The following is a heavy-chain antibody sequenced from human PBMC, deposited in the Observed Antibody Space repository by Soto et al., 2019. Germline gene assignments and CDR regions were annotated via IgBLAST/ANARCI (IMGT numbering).Heavy chain of an antibody. J-gene: IGHJ4*02. Sequence: QVQLVESGGGVVQPGRSLRLSCAASGFIFSDYAMHWVRQAPGKGLEWVAVISYGGDNKYYADSVRGRFAISRDNLKNTLYLQMNSLTPEDTAVYRCAKARHSTSWYGVEADFWGQGTLVTVSS. D-gene: IGHD6-13*01. CDR2: ISYGGDNK. CDR3: AKARHSTSWYGVEADF. V-gene: IGHV3-30*09. CDR1: GFIFSDYA.